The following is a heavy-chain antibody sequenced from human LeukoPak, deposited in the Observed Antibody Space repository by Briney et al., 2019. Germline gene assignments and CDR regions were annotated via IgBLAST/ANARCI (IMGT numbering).Heavy chain of an antibody. CDR1: GFTFSSYT. Sequence: GGSLRLSCAASGFTFSSYTMNWVRQAPGKGLEWVSSISISSSAIYYAASVKGRFTISRDNAKNSLYLQMNSLRDEDTAVYYCARGALRYSDYWGQGTLVTVSS. CDR2: ISISSSAI. D-gene: IGHD3-9*01. V-gene: IGHV3-48*02. J-gene: IGHJ4*02. CDR3: ARGALRYSDY.